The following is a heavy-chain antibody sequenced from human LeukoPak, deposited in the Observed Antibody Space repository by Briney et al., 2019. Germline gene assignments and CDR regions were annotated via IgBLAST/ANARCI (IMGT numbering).Heavy chain of an antibody. V-gene: IGHV4-59*08. D-gene: IGHD6-19*01. CDR1: GGSITGYY. CDR3: ARQLRGEAVAGHLQPFDY. Sequence: PSETLSLTCTVSGGSITGYYWTWIRQPPGKGLEWIGYIYHSGNTNYNPSLKSRVTISLDMSKNQFSLKLTSVTAADTAVYFCARQLRGEAVAGHLQPFDYWGQGTLVTVSS. J-gene: IGHJ4*02. CDR2: IYHSGNT.